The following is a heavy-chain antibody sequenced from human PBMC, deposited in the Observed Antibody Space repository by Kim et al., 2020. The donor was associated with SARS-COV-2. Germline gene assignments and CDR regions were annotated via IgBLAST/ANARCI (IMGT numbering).Heavy chain of an antibody. Sequence: YKNPSLKRRVTILVDTSKNQFSLRLSSVAAADTAVYYCARESWVSYYFDFWGQGALVAVSS. D-gene: IGHD1-26*01. J-gene: IGHJ4*02. CDR3: ARESWVSYYFDF. V-gene: IGHV4-39*07.